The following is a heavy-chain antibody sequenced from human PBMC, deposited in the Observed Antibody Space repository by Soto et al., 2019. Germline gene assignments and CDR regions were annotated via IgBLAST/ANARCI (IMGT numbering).Heavy chain of an antibody. CDR3: ARDRGDLWSGYPNYYYYYTDV. D-gene: IGHD3-3*01. V-gene: IGHV4-31*03. J-gene: IGHJ6*03. Sequence: PSETLSLTCTVSGGSISSGGYYWSWIRQHPGKGLEWIGYIYYSGSTYYNPSLKSRVTISVDTSKNQFSLKLSSVTAADTAVYYCARDRGDLWSGYPNYYYYYTDVWGKGTTVTVSS. CDR2: IYYSGST. CDR1: GGSISSGGYY.